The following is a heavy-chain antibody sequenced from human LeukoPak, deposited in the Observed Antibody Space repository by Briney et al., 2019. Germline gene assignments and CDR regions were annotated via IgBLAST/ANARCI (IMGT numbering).Heavy chain of an antibody. J-gene: IGHJ4*02. CDR2: INLRSGAT. CDR1: GFTFTKYY. Sequence: ASVKVSCKASGFTFTKYYLHLVRQAPGQGLEWLGWINLRSGATKYAQRLQGRVTMTRDTSTSTVYMELSSLRSEDTAVYYCASPDYDSSGYYGFDYWGQGTLVTVSS. CDR3: ASPDYDSSGYYGFDY. D-gene: IGHD3-22*01. V-gene: IGHV1-2*02.